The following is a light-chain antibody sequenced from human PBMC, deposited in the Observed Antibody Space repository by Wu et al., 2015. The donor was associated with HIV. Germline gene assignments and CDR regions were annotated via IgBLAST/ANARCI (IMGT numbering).Light chain of an antibody. V-gene: IGKV3-20*01. Sequence: ESVLTQSPGILSLSPGERAALSCRASQSISSMYLAWYQQKPGQAPRLLIYATSNRATGIPDRFSGSGSGTDFTLTISRLEPEDFAVYYCQQYGSSPALGFGGGTKVEIK. J-gene: IGKJ4*01. CDR2: ATS. CDR3: QQYGSSPALG. CDR1: QSISSMY.